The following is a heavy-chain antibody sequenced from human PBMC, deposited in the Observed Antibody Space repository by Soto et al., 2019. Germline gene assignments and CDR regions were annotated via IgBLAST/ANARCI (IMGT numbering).Heavy chain of an antibody. CDR1: GESISSSSYY. V-gene: IGHV4-39*01. CDR2: IYYSGRT. D-gene: IGHD2-21*02. J-gene: IGHJ4*02. CDR3: ARQRTTVVTQAYFDH. Sequence: SETLSLTCIVSGESISSSSYYWGWIRQPPGKGLEWIGSIYYSGRTYYNPSFKSRVTISIDTSKNQFSLKLSSVTATDTAAYYCARQRTTVVTQAYFDHWGQGALVTVSS.